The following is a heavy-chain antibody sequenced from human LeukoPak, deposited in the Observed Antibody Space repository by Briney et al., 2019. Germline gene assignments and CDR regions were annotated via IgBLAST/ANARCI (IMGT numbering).Heavy chain of an antibody. CDR1: GFTFSSYA. CDR2: IRGSGDRT. Sequence: PGGSLRLSCAASGFTFSSYAMSWVRQAPGKGLEWVSAIRGSGDRTHYADSVKGRFTISRDNSKNTLYLQMNSLRAEDTAVYYCAKDARYYYDSSGYYRADAFDIWGQGTMVTVSS. D-gene: IGHD3-22*01. V-gene: IGHV3-23*01. J-gene: IGHJ3*02. CDR3: AKDARYYYDSSGYYRADAFDI.